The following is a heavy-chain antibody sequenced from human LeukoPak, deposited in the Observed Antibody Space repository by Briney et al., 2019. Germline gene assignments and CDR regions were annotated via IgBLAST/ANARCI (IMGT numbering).Heavy chain of an antibody. Sequence: GGSLRLSCAASGFTFSSYAMSWVRQAPGKGLEWVSSISGTGDSTYYTDSVKGRFANSRDNSKNTLYLQMNSLRAEDTAIYYCAKNIVPAAMWGAFDIWGQGTMATVSS. D-gene: IGHD2-2*01. CDR1: GFTFSSYA. V-gene: IGHV3-23*01. CDR3: AKNIVPAAMWGAFDI. CDR2: ISGTGDST. J-gene: IGHJ3*02.